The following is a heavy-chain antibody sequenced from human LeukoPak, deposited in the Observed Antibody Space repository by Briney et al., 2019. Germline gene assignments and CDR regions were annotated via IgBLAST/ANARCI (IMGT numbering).Heavy chain of an antibody. CDR1: GYTFTSYD. Sequence: ASVKVSCKASGYTFTSYDINWVRQATGQGLEWMGWMNPNSGNTGYAQKFQGRVTITRNTSISTAYKELSSLRSEDTAVYYCAREGAAAANDYWGQGTLVTVSS. D-gene: IGHD6-13*01. V-gene: IGHV1-8*03. CDR3: AREGAAAANDY. CDR2: MNPNSGNT. J-gene: IGHJ4*02.